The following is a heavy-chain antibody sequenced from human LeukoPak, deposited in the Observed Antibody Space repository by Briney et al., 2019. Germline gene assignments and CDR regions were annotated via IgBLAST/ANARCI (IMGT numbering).Heavy chain of an antibody. CDR3: AREPGGSHSSPLYYFDY. J-gene: IGHJ4*02. CDR1: GYTFTSYY. D-gene: IGHD6-6*01. Sequence: ASVKVSCKASGYTFTSYYMHWVRQAPGQGLEWMGIINPSGGSTNYAQNFQGRLTMTRDTSTSTVYMELSSLRSEDTAVYYCAREPGGSHSSPLYYFDYWGQGTLVTVSS. V-gene: IGHV1-46*01. CDR2: INPSGGST.